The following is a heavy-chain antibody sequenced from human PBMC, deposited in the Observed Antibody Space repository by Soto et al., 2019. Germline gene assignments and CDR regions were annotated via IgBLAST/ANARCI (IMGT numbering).Heavy chain of an antibody. D-gene: IGHD6-19*01. J-gene: IGHJ3*02. CDR3: SRDAQKWLVAAFDI. CDR1: GYTFVSYG. CDR2: ISPYNGNT. V-gene: IGHV1-18*01. Sequence: QVQLVQSGAEVKEPGASVTVSCKASGYTFVSYGISWVRQAPGQGLEWMGWISPYNGNTNYAQKFQGRVTMTTDTSTSTVYMELRSLGSDDTAVYYCSRDAQKWLVAAFDIWGQGTMVAVSS.